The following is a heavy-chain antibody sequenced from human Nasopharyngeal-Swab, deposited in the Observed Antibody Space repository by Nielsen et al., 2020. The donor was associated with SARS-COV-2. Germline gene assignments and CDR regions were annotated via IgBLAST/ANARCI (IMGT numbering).Heavy chain of an antibody. CDR1: GGSINTITYY. CDR3: ARFARELLSGSGSYHLDY. CDR2: IYYSGKT. D-gene: IGHD3-10*01. Sequence: SETLSLTCTVSGGSINTITYYWGWIRQPPGKGLEWIGSIYYSGKTYDNPSLKSRVTISIDTSKNQFSLNLSSVTAADTAVYYCARFARELLSGSGSYHLDYWGQGTLVTVSS. V-gene: IGHV4-39*07. J-gene: IGHJ4*02.